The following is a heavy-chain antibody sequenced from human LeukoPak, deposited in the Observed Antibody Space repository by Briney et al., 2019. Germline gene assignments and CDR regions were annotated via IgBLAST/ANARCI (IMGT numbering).Heavy chain of an antibody. D-gene: IGHD5-24*01. CDR1: GFTLSNHW. CDR3: GRGWAVDF. J-gene: IGHJ4*02. V-gene: IGHV3-7*01. Sequence: GRSLRLSRAASGFTLSNHWMIWVRQAPGKGLECVANIKQDGIEKYYLDSVKGRFTISRDNAKNSVYLQMNSLRVGDTAVYYCGRGWAVDFWGQGTLITVSS. CDR2: IKQDGIEK.